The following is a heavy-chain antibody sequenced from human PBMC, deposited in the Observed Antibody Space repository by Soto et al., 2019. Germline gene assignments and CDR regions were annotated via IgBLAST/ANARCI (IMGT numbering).Heavy chain of an antibody. CDR3: VKDIHEQWLVSHFEY. CDR2: ISWNSGSI. CDR1: GFTFESYA. D-gene: IGHD6-19*01. Sequence: EVQLVESGGGSVQPGRSRRLSCVASGFTFESYAMHWVRQVPGQGLEWVSGISWNSGSIGYEDSVKGRFTISRDNAQKSLYLEMNSLRVEDTAFYYCVKDIHEQWLVSHFEYWGQGALVTVSS. V-gene: IGHV3-9*01. J-gene: IGHJ4*02.